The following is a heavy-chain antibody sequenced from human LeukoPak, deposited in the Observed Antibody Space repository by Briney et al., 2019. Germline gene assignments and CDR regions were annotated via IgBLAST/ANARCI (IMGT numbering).Heavy chain of an antibody. V-gene: IGHV3-74*01. J-gene: IGHJ5*02. CDR2: INSDGSST. CDR1: GFTFGSYW. CDR3: ARAQTYYYDSSGYYYVGHWFDP. Sequence: GGSLRLSCAASGFTFGSYWMHWVRQAPGKGLVWVPRINSDGSSTSYADSVKGRFTISRDNAKNTLYLQMNSLRAEHTAVYYCARAQTYYYDSSGYYYVGHWFDPWGQGTLVTVSS. D-gene: IGHD3-22*01.